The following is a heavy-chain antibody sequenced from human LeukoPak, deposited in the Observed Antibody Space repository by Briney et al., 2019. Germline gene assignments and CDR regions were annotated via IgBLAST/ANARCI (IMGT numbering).Heavy chain of an antibody. V-gene: IGHV3-48*04. CDR3: ARDRGGSYSAIDY. CDR1: GFTFSSYS. D-gene: IGHD2-15*01. J-gene: IGHJ4*02. Sequence: GGSLILSCAASGFTFSSYSLNWGRQAPGKGLEGVSFISSSSITIYYADSVKGRFTISRDNAEKSLYLQMNSLRAEDTAVYYCARDRGGSYSAIDYWGQGTLVTVSS. CDR2: ISSSSITI.